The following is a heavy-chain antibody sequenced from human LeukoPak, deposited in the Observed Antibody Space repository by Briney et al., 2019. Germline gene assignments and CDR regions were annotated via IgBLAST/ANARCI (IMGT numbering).Heavy chain of an antibody. Sequence: GASVKVSCKASGYTFTSYGISWVRQAPGQGLEWMGWISAYSGNTNYAQKLQGRVTMTTDTSTSTAYMELRSLRSDDTAVYYCARGSVADNWNYVTYWGQGTLVTVSS. V-gene: IGHV1-18*01. CDR1: GYTFTSYG. D-gene: IGHD1-7*01. CDR2: ISAYSGNT. CDR3: ARGSVADNWNYVTY. J-gene: IGHJ4*02.